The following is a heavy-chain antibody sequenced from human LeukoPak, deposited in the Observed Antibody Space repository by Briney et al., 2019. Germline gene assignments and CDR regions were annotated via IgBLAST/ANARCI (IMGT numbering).Heavy chain of an antibody. V-gene: IGHV3-30*18. CDR3: AKDCSSTWYYLDY. J-gene: IGHJ4*02. D-gene: IGHD6-13*01. Sequence: GGSLRLSCAASGFTFSSYVMHWVRQAPGKGLEWVAVISYDGSDKNYADSVKGRFTISRDNSKNTLYLQMNSLRDEDTAVYYCAKDCSSTWYYLDYWGQGTLVTVSS. CDR2: ISYDGSDK. CDR1: GFTFSSYV.